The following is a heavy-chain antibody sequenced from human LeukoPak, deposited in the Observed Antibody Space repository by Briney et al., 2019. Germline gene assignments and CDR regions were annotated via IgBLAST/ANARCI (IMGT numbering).Heavy chain of an antibody. Sequence: GRSLRLSCKVSGFTFDDYAMHWVRQVPGKGLEWVSGITWNRDNIGYGDSVKGRFTVSRDNAKNSLYLQMNSLRAEDTAVYYCASGGSYFDYWGQGTLVTVSS. CDR1: GFTFDDYA. V-gene: IGHV3-9*01. CDR3: ASGGSYFDY. CDR2: ITWNRDNI. J-gene: IGHJ4*02. D-gene: IGHD3-10*01.